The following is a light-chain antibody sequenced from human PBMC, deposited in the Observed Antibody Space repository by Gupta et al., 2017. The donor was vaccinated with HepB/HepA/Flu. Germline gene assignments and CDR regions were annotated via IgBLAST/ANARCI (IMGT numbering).Light chain of an antibody. J-gene: IGKJ1*01. CDR1: QSVLYSSNNKNY. Sequence: DIVLPHSPAPWALSLAERATTNCKSSQSVLYSSNNKNYLAWYQQKPGQPPKLLIYWASTRESGVPDRFSGSGSGTDFTLTISSLQAEDVAVYYCQQYYTTPQTFGQGTKVEIK. V-gene: IGKV4-1*01. CDR2: WAS. CDR3: QQYYTTPQT.